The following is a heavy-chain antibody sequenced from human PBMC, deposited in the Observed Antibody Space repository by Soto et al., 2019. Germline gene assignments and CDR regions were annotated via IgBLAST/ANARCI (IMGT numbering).Heavy chain of an antibody. CDR3: ARSIRSYFDY. D-gene: IGHD4-17*01. J-gene: IGHJ4*02. CDR1: GGSLSSVDYY. Sequence: SETMSLTCTVSGGSLSSVDYYWSWIRPPPGKGLEWIGYIYYSGSTYYNPSLKSRVTISVDTSKNQFSLKLSSVTAADTAVYYCARSIRSYFDYWGQGTLVTVSS. CDR2: IYYSGST. V-gene: IGHV4-30-4*01.